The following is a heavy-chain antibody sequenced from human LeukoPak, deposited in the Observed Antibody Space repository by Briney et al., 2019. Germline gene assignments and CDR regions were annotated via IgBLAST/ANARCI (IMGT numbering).Heavy chain of an antibody. CDR1: GFTFSSYG. V-gene: IGHV3-30*02. D-gene: IGHD6-6*01. Sequence: GGSLRLSCVVSGFTFSSYGMHWVRQAPGKGLEWVAFIRYDGSNKYYADSVKGRFTISRDNSKNTLYLQMNSLRAEDTAVYYWAKEKISYSSSSGQGYWGQGTLVTVSS. CDR3: AKEKISYSSSSGQGY. CDR2: IRYDGSNK. J-gene: IGHJ4*02.